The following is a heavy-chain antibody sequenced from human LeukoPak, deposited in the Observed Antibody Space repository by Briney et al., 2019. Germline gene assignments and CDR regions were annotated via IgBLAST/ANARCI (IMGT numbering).Heavy chain of an antibody. CDR1: GFTFISYA. CDR3: AKYSQLLSGYYFDF. Sequence: GGALLLSCAASGFTFISYAMTWVRQAPGKGLEGVSAISGSGGSAYYADSVKGRFTISRDNSKNTLYLQMNSLRAEDTAIYYCAKYSQLLSGYYFDFWGQGTLVTVSS. J-gene: IGHJ4*02. V-gene: IGHV3-23*01. D-gene: IGHD2-2*01. CDR2: ISGSGGSA.